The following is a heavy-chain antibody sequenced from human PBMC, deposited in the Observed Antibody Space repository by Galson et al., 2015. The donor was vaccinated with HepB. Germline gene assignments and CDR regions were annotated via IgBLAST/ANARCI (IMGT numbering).Heavy chain of an antibody. CDR3: ARDLYFYDSSGPIDY. CDR1: GFTFSSYA. V-gene: IGHV3-30*04. J-gene: IGHJ4*02. D-gene: IGHD3-22*01. Sequence: SLRLSCAASGFTFSSYAMHWVRQAPGKGLEWVAVISYDGSNKYYADSVKGRFTISRDNSKNTLYLQMNSLRAEDTAVYYCARDLYFYDSSGPIDYCGPGTLVTASS. CDR2: ISYDGSNK.